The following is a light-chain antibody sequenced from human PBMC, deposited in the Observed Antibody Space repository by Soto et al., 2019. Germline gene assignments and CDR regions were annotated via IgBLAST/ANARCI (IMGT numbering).Light chain of an antibody. V-gene: IGLV2-14*01. CDR3: GSYASSSTLYV. CDR1: SSDVGGYNY. J-gene: IGLJ1*01. CDR2: DVS. Sequence: QSVLTQPASVSGSAGQSLTISCTGTSSDVGGYNYVSWYQQHSGKAPKLMIYDVSNRPSGVSNRFSGSKSGNTASLTISGLQAEDEADYYCGSYASSSTLYVFGTGTKVTVL.